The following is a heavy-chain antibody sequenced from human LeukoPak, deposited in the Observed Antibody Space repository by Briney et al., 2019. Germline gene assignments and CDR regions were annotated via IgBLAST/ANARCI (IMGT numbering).Heavy chain of an antibody. Sequence: PSETLSLTCTVSGGSISSFYWSWIRQPAGKGVEWIGRIHSNGNTNYNLSLKSRVTLSVDPSKNQFSLKVSSVTAADTAVYYCARVGHLTLDVWGKGTTVTVSS. J-gene: IGHJ6*04. CDR3: ARVGHLTLDV. D-gene: IGHD2-21*02. V-gene: IGHV4-4*07. CDR1: GGSISSFY. CDR2: IHSNGNT.